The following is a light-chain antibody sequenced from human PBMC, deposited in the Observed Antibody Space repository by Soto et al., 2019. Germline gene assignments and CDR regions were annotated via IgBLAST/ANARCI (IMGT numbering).Light chain of an antibody. CDR3: QQYNSYPWT. CDR1: QSINSW. J-gene: IGKJ1*01. V-gene: IGKV1-5*03. CDR2: KAS. Sequence: DIQMTQSPSTLSASVGDRVTITCRASQSINSWLAWYQQKPGKAPKLLIYKASSLESGVPSRFSGSGSGTEFTLTISSLQPDDFATYYCQQYNSYPWTFGKGTKVAIK.